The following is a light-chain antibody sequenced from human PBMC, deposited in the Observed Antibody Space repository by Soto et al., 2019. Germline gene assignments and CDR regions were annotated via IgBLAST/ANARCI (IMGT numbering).Light chain of an antibody. J-gene: IGKJ4*01. CDR2: DAS. Sequence: DIQMTQSPSTLSASVGDRATITCRASQSISSWLAWYQQKPGKAPKLLIYDASSLDSGVPSRFSGSGSGTEFTLTISSLQPDDFATYCCQQYNSYSLTFGGGTKVEIK. V-gene: IGKV1-5*01. CDR3: QQYNSYSLT. CDR1: QSISSW.